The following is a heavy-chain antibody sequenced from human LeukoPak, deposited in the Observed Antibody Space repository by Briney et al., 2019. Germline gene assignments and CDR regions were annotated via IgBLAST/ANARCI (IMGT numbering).Heavy chain of an antibody. CDR1: GYTFTGYF. D-gene: IGHD3-3*01. Sequence: ASVKVSCKASGYTFTGYFMHWVRQAPGQGLEWMGWINPNSGGTKYAQKFEGRVTMTEDTSSATAYLELTRLTSEDTAVYYCATGLLYYDDGSDDDTWFDPWGQGTLVTVSS. CDR2: INPNSGGT. J-gene: IGHJ5*02. CDR3: ATGLLYYDDGSDDDTWFDP. V-gene: IGHV1-2*02.